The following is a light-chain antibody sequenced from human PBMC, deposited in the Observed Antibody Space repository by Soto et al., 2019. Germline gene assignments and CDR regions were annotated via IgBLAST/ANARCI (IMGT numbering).Light chain of an antibody. CDR2: RNN. V-gene: IGLV1-47*01. Sequence: QPVLTQPPSASGTPGQRVTISCSGSSSNIGSKYVYWYQQLPGTAPKLLMYRNNQRPSGVPDRFSGSKSGTSASLAISGLRSEDEADYYCAAWDVNLGGPAFGGGTKVTVL. J-gene: IGLJ2*01. CDR3: AAWDVNLGGPA. CDR1: SSNIGSKY.